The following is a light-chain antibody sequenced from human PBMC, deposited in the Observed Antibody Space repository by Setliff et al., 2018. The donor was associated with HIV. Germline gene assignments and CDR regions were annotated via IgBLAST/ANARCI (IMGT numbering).Light chain of an antibody. V-gene: IGLV3-1*01. CDR1: KLGDKY. CDR2: QDN. CDR3: QAWDSSTFYV. Sequence: SYELTQPPSVSVSPGQTASITCSGDKLGDKYACWYQQKPGQSPVLVIYQDNNRPSGIPERFSGSNSGNTANLTISGTQAMDGADYYCQAWDSSTFYVFGTGTKVTVL. J-gene: IGLJ1*01.